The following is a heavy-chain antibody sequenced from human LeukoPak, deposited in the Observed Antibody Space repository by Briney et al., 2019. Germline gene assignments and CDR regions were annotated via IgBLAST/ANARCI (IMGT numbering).Heavy chain of an antibody. J-gene: IGHJ3*02. V-gene: IGHV4-34*01. CDR3: ARHDHPVTTWYLGAFDI. D-gene: IGHD4-17*01. CDR2: IHHSGST. Sequence: SETLSLTCAVYGGSFSGYYWSWIRQPPGKGLECIGEIHHSGSTNYNPSLKSRVTISVDTSKNQFSLKLSSVTAADTAVYYCARHDHPVTTWYLGAFDIWGQGTMVTVSS. CDR1: GGSFSGYY.